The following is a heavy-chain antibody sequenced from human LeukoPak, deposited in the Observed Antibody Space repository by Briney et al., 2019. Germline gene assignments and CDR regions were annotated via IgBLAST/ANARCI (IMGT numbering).Heavy chain of an antibody. D-gene: IGHD6-13*01. Sequence: PSETLSLTCTVSGGSISSGSYYWSWIRQPAGKGLEWIGRIYTSGSTNYNPSLKSRVTISVDTSKNQFSLKLSSVTAADTAVYYCARGGSSSWYRFGWFDPWGQGTLVTVSS. CDR3: ARGGSSSWYRFGWFDP. V-gene: IGHV4-61*02. J-gene: IGHJ5*02. CDR2: IYTSGST. CDR1: GGSISSGSYY.